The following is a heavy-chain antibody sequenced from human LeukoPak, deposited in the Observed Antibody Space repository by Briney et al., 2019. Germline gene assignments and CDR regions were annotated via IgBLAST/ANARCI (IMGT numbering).Heavy chain of an antibody. Sequence: PGGSLRLSSAASGFTFSDYYMSWIRQAPGKGLEWVSYISSSGGYRNYADSVKGRFTISRDDAKNSLYLQMNSLRAEDTAVYYCARVSEVTLDYWGQGTLVTVSS. J-gene: IGHJ4*02. CDR3: ARVSEVTLDY. V-gene: IGHV3-11*06. CDR2: ISSSGGYR. D-gene: IGHD2-21*02. CDR1: GFTFSDYY.